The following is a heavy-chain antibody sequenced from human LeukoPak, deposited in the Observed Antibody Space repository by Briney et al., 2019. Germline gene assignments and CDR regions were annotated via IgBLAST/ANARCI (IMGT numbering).Heavy chain of an antibody. D-gene: IGHD2-15*01. CDR2: INHSGST. V-gene: IGHV4-34*01. Sequence: SETLSLTCAVYGGSFSGYYWSWIRQPPGKGLEWIGEINHSGSTNYNPSLKSRVTISVDTSKNQISLNLTSVTAADTAIYYCSGVAVPAFRHPGLFESWGQGTQVAVSS. CDR1: GGSFSGYY. CDR3: SGVAVPAFRHPGLFES. J-gene: IGHJ4*02.